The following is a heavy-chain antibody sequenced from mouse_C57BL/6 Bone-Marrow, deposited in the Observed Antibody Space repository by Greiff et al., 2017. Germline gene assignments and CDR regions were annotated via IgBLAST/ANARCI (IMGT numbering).Heavy chain of an antibody. CDR1: GYTFTEYT. V-gene: IGHV1-62-2*01. Sequence: VQVVESGAELVKPGASVKLSCKASGYTFTEYTIHWVKQRSGQGLEWIGWFYPGSGSIKYNEKFKDKATLTANKSSSTVYMELSRLTSEDSAVYFCARHEGIYYGINFDYWGQGTTLTVSS. D-gene: IGHD2-1*01. CDR2: FYPGSGSI. CDR3: ARHEGIYYGINFDY. J-gene: IGHJ2*01.